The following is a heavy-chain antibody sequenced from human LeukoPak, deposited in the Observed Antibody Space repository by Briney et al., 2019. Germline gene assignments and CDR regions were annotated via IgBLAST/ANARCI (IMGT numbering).Heavy chain of an antibody. J-gene: IGHJ4*02. CDR2: ISGGGRTT. CDR1: GFTFTNHA. D-gene: IGHD2-2*01. Sequence: GGSLRLSCAASGFTFTNHAMSWVRRAPGKGLQWIAVISGGGRTTEYADSVKDRFTVSRDNSMNTLSLHMDSLRVEDTAIYYCAKNVVFTRYFDSWGQGTLVTVSS. CDR3: AKNVVFTRYFDS. V-gene: IGHV3-23*01.